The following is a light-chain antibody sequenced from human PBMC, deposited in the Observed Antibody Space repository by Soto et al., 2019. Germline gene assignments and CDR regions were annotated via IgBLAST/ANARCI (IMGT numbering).Light chain of an antibody. V-gene: IGKV3-15*01. Sequence: EIAMTQSPATLSVSPGERATLSCRASQSVRSNLAWYQQTPGQAPRLLIYDASTRATGIPARFSASGSGTEFTLTSSGLQSEEFAVYYCQQYDNWPALTFGGGTKVEIK. CDR1: QSVRSN. CDR3: QQYDNWPALT. CDR2: DAS. J-gene: IGKJ4*01.